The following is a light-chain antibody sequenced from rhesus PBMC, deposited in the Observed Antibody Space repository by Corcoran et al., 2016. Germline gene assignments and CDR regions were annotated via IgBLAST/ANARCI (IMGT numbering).Light chain of an antibody. V-gene: IGKV1-22*01. CDR3: LQYSSSPLT. J-gene: IGKJ4*01. CDR2: KAS. Sequence: DIQMTQSPSSLSASVGDTVTITCRASQSISSWLDWYQQKPGKAPKLLSYKASSVQSGVPSRFSGSGSGTDFTLTISSLQPEDFATYYCLQYSSSPLTFGGGTKVELK. CDR1: QSISSW.